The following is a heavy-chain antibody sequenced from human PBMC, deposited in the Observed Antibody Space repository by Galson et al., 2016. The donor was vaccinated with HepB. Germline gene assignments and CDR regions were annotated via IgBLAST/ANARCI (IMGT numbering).Heavy chain of an antibody. Sequence: ETLSLTCAVYSESFTGNYWSWIRQPPGKGLEWIGEMNHRGSTNYNPSLRSRVTLSVDTSKSHFSLNLSSVTAADTAVYYCARSSIMLTGPDGVFDYWGQGSLVTVSS. D-gene: IGHD3-9*01. V-gene: IGHV4-34*01. CDR2: MNHRGST. CDR3: ARSSIMLTGPDGVFDY. J-gene: IGHJ4*02. CDR1: SESFTGNY.